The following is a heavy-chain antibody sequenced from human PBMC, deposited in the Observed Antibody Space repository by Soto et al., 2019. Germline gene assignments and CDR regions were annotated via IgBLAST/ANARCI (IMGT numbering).Heavy chain of an antibody. D-gene: IGHD2-2*01. CDR1: GGTFSSYA. V-gene: IGHV1-69*13. J-gene: IGHJ5*02. CDR3: ARVGFWCSSTSCYDITGWFDP. Sequence: ASVKVSCKASGGTFSSYAISWVRQAPGQGLEWMGGIIPIFGTANYAQKFQGRVTITADESTSTAYMELSSLRSEDTAVYYCARVGFWCSSTSCYDITGWFDPWGQGTLVTVSS. CDR2: IIPIFGTA.